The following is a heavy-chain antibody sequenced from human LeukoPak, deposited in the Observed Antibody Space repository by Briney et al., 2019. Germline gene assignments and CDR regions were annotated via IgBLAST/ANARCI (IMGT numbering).Heavy chain of an antibody. D-gene: IGHD3-22*01. CDR1: GFTFSSYA. Sequence: GGSLRLFCGASGFTFSSYAMHWVRQAPGKGLEWVAVISYDGSNKYYADSVKGRFTISRDNSKNTLYLQMNSLRAEDTAVYYCASDHYYDSREIDYWGQGTLVTVSS. J-gene: IGHJ4*02. CDR3: ASDHYYDSREIDY. CDR2: ISYDGSNK. V-gene: IGHV3-30-3*01.